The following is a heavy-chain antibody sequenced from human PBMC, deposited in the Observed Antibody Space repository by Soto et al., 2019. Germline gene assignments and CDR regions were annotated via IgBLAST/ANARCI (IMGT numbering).Heavy chain of an antibody. D-gene: IGHD3-16*01. CDR3: VRDGLETLIYGMDV. CDR2: IYNSGNT. V-gene: IGHV4-4*07. Sequence: QVQLQESGPGLVKPSETLSLSCNVSGGSLIGYYWSWIRQPAGKGLEWIGRIYNSGNTNKNPTLKGRFTMSVDISKTQFAMRLSSVTAADTAVYYCVRDGLETLIYGMDVWGQGTSVTVSS. CDR1: GGSLIGYY. J-gene: IGHJ6*02.